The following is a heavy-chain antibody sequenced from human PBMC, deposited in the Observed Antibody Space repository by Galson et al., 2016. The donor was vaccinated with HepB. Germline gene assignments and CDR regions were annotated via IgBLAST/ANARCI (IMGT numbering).Heavy chain of an antibody. CDR2: TNGPSSLI. CDR1: GFTFSNYN. J-gene: IGHJ4*02. Sequence: SLRLACAASGFTFSNYNMDWVRQAPGKGLEWVSYTNGPSSLILYADSVKGRFTITRDNAKNSLHLVMNSMRDEDTAVYYCARDSGKTGSVDNCGQGTLVTVSS. CDR3: ARDSGKTGSVDN. V-gene: IGHV3-48*02. D-gene: IGHD7-27*01.